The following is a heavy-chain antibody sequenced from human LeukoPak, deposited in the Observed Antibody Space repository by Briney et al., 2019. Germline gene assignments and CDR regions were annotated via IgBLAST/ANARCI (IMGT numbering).Heavy chain of an antibody. CDR1: GFTFSSYG. D-gene: IGHD1-26*01. V-gene: IGHV3-30*02. Sequence: GGSLRLSCAASGFTFSSYGMHWVRQAPGKGLEWVTFIRYDGSNKYYADSVKGRFTISRDNSKNTLYLQMNSLRAEDTAVYYCAKVKWGLRTDWFDPWGQGTLVTVSS. CDR2: IRYDGSNK. J-gene: IGHJ5*02. CDR3: AKVKWGLRTDWFDP.